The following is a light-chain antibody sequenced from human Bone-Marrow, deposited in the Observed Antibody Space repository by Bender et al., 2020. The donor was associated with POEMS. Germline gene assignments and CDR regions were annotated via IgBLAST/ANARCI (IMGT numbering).Light chain of an antibody. J-gene: IGLJ3*02. V-gene: IGLV2-23*02. CDR3: SSYAGGSTYWV. Sequence: QSALTQPASVSGSPGQSITISCTGTSSDFGSYNLVSCYQQHPDKAPRLLIYQVSERPSGISNRFSGSKSSITASLTISELQAEDEADYYCSSYAGGSTYWVFGGGTKLTVL. CDR1: SSDFGSYNL. CDR2: QVS.